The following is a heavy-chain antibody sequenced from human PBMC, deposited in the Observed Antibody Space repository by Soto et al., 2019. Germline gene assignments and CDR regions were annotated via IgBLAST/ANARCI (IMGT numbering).Heavy chain of an antibody. D-gene: IGHD2-8*01. J-gene: IGHJ6*02. Sequence: PGGSLRLSCAASGFTFSSYGMHWVRQAPGKGLEWVAVISYDGSNKYYADSVKGRFTISRDNSKNTLYLRMNSLRAEDTAVYYCAKAYTHIVLMVYATPSDYYYGMDVWGQGTTVTVSS. CDR2: ISYDGSNK. CDR3: AKAYTHIVLMVYATPSDYYYGMDV. V-gene: IGHV3-30*18. CDR1: GFTFSSYG.